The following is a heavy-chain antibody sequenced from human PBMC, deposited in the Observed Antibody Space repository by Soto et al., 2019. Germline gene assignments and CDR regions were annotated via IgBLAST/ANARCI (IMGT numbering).Heavy chain of an antibody. CDR3: AKDKDPRVVPAAPLNWFDP. CDR2: ISGSGGST. D-gene: IGHD2-2*01. V-gene: IGHV3-23*01. J-gene: IGHJ5*02. CDR1: GFTFSSYA. Sequence: GGSLRLSCAASGFTFSSYAMSWVRQAPGKGLEWVSAISGSGGSTYYADSVKGRFTISRDNSKNTLYLQMNSLRAEDTAVYYCAKDKDPRVVPAAPLNWFDPWGQGTLVTVSS.